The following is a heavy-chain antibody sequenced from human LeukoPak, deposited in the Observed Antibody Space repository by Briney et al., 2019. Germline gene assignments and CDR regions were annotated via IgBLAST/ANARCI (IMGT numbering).Heavy chain of an antibody. Sequence: PGGSLRLSCAASGSSFSSYEMNWVRQAPGKGLEWVSYISSSGSTIYYADSVKGRFTISRDNAKNSLYLQMNSLRAEDTAVYYCARDSLPYDYVWGSYRFFDPWGQGTLVTVSS. CDR2: ISSSGSTI. CDR3: ARDSLPYDYVWGSYRFFDP. V-gene: IGHV3-48*03. D-gene: IGHD3-16*02. J-gene: IGHJ5*02. CDR1: GSSFSSYE.